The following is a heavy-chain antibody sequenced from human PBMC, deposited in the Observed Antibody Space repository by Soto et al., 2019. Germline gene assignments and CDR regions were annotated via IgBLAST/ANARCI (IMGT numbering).Heavy chain of an antibody. D-gene: IGHD2-8*01. CDR3: ARSGAYCTSITCLFDSF. J-gene: IGHJ4*02. CDR2: ISAYNGDT. V-gene: IGHV1-18*01. Sequence: QAQLVQSGAEVKKPGASVKVSCRASGYTFSSYGYAWVRQAPGQGLEWMGWISAYNGDTNYAQKFQARVTLTTDTSTTTAYMELRNLESDDTAVYYCARSGAYCTSITCLFDSFWGLGTLVTVSS. CDR1: GYTFSSYG.